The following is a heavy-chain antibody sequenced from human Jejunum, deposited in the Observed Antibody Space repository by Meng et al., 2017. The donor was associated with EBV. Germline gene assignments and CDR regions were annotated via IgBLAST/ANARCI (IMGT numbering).Heavy chain of an antibody. Sequence: QLQLQESGSGLVKPSQTLSLTCAVSGDSITRGAYLWSWIRQPPGKGLEWIGNIYHIGSTYYNPSLKSRVTISVDRSKNQFSLKLTSVTAADTAMYYCARGGPDFGDYVPFDYWGQGTLVTVSS. D-gene: IGHD4-17*01. V-gene: IGHV4-30-2*01. CDR3: ARGGPDFGDYVPFDY. J-gene: IGHJ4*02. CDR1: GDSITRGAYL. CDR2: IYHIGST.